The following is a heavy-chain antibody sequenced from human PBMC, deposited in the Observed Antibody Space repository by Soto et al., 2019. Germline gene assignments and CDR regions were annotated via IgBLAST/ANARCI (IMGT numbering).Heavy chain of an antibody. CDR3: ARTPAATLGYYGMDV. V-gene: IGHV1-18*01. CDR1: GYTFTNYG. D-gene: IGHD2-2*01. J-gene: IGHJ6*02. Sequence: ASVKVSCKASGYTFTNYGISWVRQAPGQGLEWMGWISAYNGNTKYAQKFQGRVTITADKSTSTAYMELSSLRSEDTAVYYCARTPAATLGYYGMDVWGQGTMVTVSS. CDR2: ISAYNGNT.